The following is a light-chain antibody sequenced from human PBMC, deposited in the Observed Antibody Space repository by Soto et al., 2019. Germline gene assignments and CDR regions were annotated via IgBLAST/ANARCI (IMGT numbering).Light chain of an antibody. V-gene: IGLV2-14*01. Sequence: QSALTQPASVSGSPGQSITISCTGTSSDVGAYKYVSWYQQHPGKAPKLMIYDVSSRPSGVSNRFSGSKSCNTASLIISGLQAEDEADYYCISYTSSDTYVFGTGTKVPV. J-gene: IGLJ1*01. CDR3: ISYTSSDTYV. CDR1: SSDVGAYKY. CDR2: DVS.